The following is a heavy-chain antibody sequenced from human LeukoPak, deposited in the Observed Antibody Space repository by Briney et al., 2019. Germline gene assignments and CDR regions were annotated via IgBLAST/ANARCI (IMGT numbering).Heavy chain of an antibody. J-gene: IGHJ4*02. CDR1: GFTFSNYA. CDR2: LTDSGGST. CDR3: ARQVTAPGPIDY. V-gene: IGHV3-23*01. D-gene: IGHD2-21*02. Sequence: PGGSLRLSCAASGFTFSNYAMNWVRQAPGKGLEWVSALTDSGGSTFYADSVKGRFTISRDNSKNTLYLQMNSLRAEDTALYYCARQVTAPGPIDYWGQGTLVTVSS.